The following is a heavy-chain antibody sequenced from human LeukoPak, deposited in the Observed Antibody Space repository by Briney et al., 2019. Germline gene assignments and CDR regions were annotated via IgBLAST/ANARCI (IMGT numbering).Heavy chain of an antibody. Sequence: GGSLRLSCAASGFTFSSYWMSWVRQAPGKGLEWVANIKQDGSEKYYVDSVKGRFTISRDNAKNSLNLQMNSLRAEDTAVYYCARDAPGYYDSSGYYAYWGQGTLVTVSS. CDR1: GFTFSSYW. V-gene: IGHV3-7*01. CDR3: ARDAPGYYDSSGYYAY. D-gene: IGHD3-22*01. J-gene: IGHJ4*02. CDR2: IKQDGSEK.